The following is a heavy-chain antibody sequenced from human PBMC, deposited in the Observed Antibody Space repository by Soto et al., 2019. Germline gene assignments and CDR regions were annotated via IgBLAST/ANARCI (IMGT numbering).Heavy chain of an antibody. CDR2: IYYSGST. D-gene: IGHD2-8*01. CDR3: ARHAPPGVAAPFHY. V-gene: IGHV4-39*01. CDR1: GGSISSSSYY. J-gene: IGHJ4*02. Sequence: SETLSLTCTVSGGSISSSSYYWGLIRQPPGKGLEWIGSIYYSGSTSYNPSLTRRVTMSVDTSRNQLSLKLTSVTAADTAVYYCARHAPPGVAAPFHYWGQGTLVTVSS.